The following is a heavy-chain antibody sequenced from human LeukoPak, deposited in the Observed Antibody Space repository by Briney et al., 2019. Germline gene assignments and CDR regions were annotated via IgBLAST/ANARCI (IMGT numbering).Heavy chain of an antibody. J-gene: IGHJ4*01. Sequence: QPWRSLRLSCAASGFTFSSYAMHWVRQAPGKGLEWVAVISYDGSNKYYADSVKGRFTISRDNSKNTLYLQMNSLRAEDTAVYYYARDLDNWIDLEAFDYWGQGTLVTVSS. CDR2: ISYDGSNK. D-gene: IGHD1-1*01. CDR3: ARDLDNWIDLEAFDY. V-gene: IGHV3-30*04. CDR1: GFTFSSYA.